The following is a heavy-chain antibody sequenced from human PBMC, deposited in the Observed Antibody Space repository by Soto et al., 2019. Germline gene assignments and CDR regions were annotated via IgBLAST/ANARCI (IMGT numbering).Heavy chain of an antibody. J-gene: IGHJ5*02. CDR3: ARGGDIVLVPTDISWFAP. CDR2: IIPMFGSA. D-gene: IGHD2-2*01. V-gene: IGHV1-69*12. CDR1: GGTFSNYA. Sequence: QVQLVQSGAEVKKPGSSVKVSCKASGGTFSNYAISWVRQAPGQGLEWMGGIIPMFGSANYAQKFQGRVTITADESTSTAYMELSSLRSEGTAVYYCARGGDIVLVPTDISWFAPWGQGTLVTVSS.